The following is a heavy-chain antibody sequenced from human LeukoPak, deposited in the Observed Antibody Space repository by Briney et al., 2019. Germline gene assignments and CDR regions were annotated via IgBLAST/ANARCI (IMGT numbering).Heavy chain of an antibody. V-gene: IGHV1-46*01. CDR1: GYTFTSYD. D-gene: IGHD6-19*01. J-gene: IGHJ4*02. Sequence: ASVKVSCKASGYTFTSYDINWVRQATGQGLEWMGIINPSGGSTSYAQKFQGRVTMTRDTSTSTVYMELSSLRSEDTAVYYCARASSGWSRTFDYWGQGTLVTVSS. CDR2: INPSGGST. CDR3: ARASSGWSRTFDY.